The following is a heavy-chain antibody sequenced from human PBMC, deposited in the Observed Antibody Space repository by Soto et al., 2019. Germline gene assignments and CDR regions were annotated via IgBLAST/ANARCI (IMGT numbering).Heavy chain of an antibody. CDR1: GFTFSNAW. CDR3: TTSIVVVVAATFDY. V-gene: IGHV3-15*01. D-gene: IGHD2-15*01. J-gene: IGHJ4*02. CDR2: IKSKTDGGTT. Sequence: EVQLVESGGGLVKPGGSLRLSCAASGFTFSNAWMSWVRQAPGKGLEWVGRIKSKTDGGTTDYAAPVKGRFTISRDDSKNPLYLQMNSLKTEDTAVYYCTTSIVVVVAATFDYWGQGTLVTVSS.